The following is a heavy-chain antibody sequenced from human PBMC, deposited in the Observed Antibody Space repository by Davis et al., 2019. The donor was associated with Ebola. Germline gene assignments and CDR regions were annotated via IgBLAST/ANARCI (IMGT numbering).Heavy chain of an antibody. V-gene: IGHV1-24*01. CDR1: GFTFSSYG. CDR3: ATETPFCSGGSCSDY. Sequence: GESLKISCAASGFTFSSYGMHWVRQAPGKGLEWMGGFDPEDGETIYAQKFQGRVTMTEDTSTDTAYMELSSLRSEDTAVYYCATETPFCSGGSCSDYWGQGTLVTVSS. J-gene: IGHJ4*02. D-gene: IGHD2-15*01. CDR2: FDPEDGET.